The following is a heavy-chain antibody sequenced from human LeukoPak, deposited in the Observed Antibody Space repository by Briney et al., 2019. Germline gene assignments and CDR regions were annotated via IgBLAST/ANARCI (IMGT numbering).Heavy chain of an antibody. J-gene: IGHJ4*02. CDR2: ISGSGGST. V-gene: IGHV3-23*01. CDR3: AKEGEAYCGGDCWLDY. CDR1: GFTFSNYA. Sequence: GGSLRLSCAASGFTFSNYAMNWVRQAPGKGLEWVSVISGSGGSTNYADSVKGRFIISRDNSKNTLYLQMNSLRAEDTAVYYCAKEGEAYCGGDCWLDYWGQGTLVTVSS. D-gene: IGHD2-21*02.